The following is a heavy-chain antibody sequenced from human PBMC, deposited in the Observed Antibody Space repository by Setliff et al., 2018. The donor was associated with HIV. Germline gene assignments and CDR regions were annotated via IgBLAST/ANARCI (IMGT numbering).Heavy chain of an antibody. CDR3: VRHSREPKYYYYYMDV. Sequence: SETLSLTCAVSGFSNSSGYYWGWIRQPPGKGLEWIGTIYHSGSTYYSPSLMSRVTISVDTSKNQFSLKVYSVTAADTAIYYCVRHSREPKYYYYYMDVWGKGTTVTVSS. J-gene: IGHJ6*03. CDR1: GFSNSSGYY. V-gene: IGHV4-38-2*01. D-gene: IGHD1-26*01. CDR2: IYHSGST.